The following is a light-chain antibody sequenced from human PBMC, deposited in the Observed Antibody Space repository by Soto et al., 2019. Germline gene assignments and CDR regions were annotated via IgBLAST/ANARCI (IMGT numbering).Light chain of an antibody. Sequence: QSVLPQPPSVSAAPGQKVTISCSGSSSNIGSDFVSWYQQLPGTAPQLLIYENNKRPSGIPDRFSGSKSATSATLGITGLQTGDEADYYCAARDTSLSGGVFGGGTKLTVL. V-gene: IGLV1-51*02. J-gene: IGLJ3*02. CDR2: ENN. CDR1: SSNIGSDF. CDR3: AARDTSLSGGV.